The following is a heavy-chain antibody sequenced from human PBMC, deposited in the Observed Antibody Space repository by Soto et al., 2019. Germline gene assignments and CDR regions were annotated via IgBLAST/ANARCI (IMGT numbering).Heavy chain of an antibody. Sequence: GGSLRLSCAATGFTLRTNGMSWVRQAPGKGLEWVSSFSGSGADTYYADSLKGRFTISRDNSKNTLYLQMNSLRAEDTALYYCAGHGGYSYLGQGTLVTVSS. CDR1: GFTLRTNG. CDR2: FSGSGADT. D-gene: IGHD4-17*01. V-gene: IGHV3-23*01. J-gene: IGHJ4*02. CDR3: AGHGGYSY.